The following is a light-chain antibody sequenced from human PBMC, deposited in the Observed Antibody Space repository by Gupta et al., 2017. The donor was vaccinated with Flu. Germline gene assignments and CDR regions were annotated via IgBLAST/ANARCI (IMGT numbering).Light chain of an antibody. V-gene: IGLV1-44*01. CDR2: SNN. CDR1: RSNIGSNS. CDR3: AAVDDSIKGVV. J-gene: IGLJ2*01. Sequence: QSVLTQPPSASGTPGQRVTISCSGSRSNIGSNSVNWYQQFPGKAPKILIYSNNQRPSGAPDRVSGSKSGTSATLAISGLQAEDEADYYCAAVDDSIKGVVFGGGTKLTVL.